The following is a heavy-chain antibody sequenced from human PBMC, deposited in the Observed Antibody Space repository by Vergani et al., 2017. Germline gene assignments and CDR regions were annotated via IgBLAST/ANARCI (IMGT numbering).Heavy chain of an antibody. CDR1: GFTFDDYA. V-gene: IGHV3-9*01. J-gene: IGHJ6*03. CDR2: ISWDSGSI. CDR3: AKPGWVLVLLWFGVTYYMDV. D-gene: IGHD3-10*01. Sequence: EVQLVESGGGLVQPGRSLRLSCAASGFTFDDYAMHWVRQAPGKGLEWVSGISWDSGSIGYADSVKGRFTISRDNAKNSLYLQMNSLRAEGTALYYCAKPGWVLVLLWFGVTYYMDVWGKGTTVTVSS.